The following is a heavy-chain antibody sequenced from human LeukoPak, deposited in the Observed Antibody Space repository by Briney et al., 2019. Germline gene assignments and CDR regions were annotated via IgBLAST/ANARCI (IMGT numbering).Heavy chain of an antibody. CDR1: GHSTTRGYY. J-gene: IGHJ4*02. V-gene: IGHV4-38-2*01. D-gene: IGHD3-10*02. CDR2: FFQNEKS. Sequence: SETLSLTCGISGHSTTRGYYWARFRQSPGKGPEWIATFFQNEKSFSIASLETRFIMSLDTSKSQFSLNLTSVTAADSAVYYCARVLPVPYLLDSWGQGTHVSVSS. CDR3: ARVLPVPYLLDS.